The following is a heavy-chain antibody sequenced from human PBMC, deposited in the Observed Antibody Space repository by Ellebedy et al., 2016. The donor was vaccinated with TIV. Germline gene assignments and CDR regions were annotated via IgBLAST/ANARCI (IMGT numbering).Heavy chain of an antibody. V-gene: IGHV3-11*01. J-gene: IGHJ4*02. CDR2: ISSSGSSI. Sequence: PGGSLRLSCAASGFTFSDYYMSWIRQAPGKGLEWVSYISSSGSSIYYAASVKGRFTISRDNAKNSLYLQMNSLRAEDTAVYYCARGSQWLVEISFDYWGQGTLVTVSS. D-gene: IGHD6-19*01. CDR3: ARGSQWLVEISFDY. CDR1: GFTFSDYY.